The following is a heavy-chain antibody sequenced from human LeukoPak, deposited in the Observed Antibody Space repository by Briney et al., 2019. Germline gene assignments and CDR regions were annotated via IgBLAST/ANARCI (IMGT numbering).Heavy chain of an antibody. CDR1: GDSISSDY. CDR3: ALAGVGATGDY. Sequence: PSETLSLTCSVSGDSISSDYWSWIRQPPGKGLEWIGYIYRIGNTDYDPSLKSRVTISVDTSKNQFSLKLSSVTAADTAVYYCALAGVGATGDYWGQGTLVTVSS. V-gene: IGHV4-59*12. D-gene: IGHD1-26*01. J-gene: IGHJ4*02. CDR2: IYRIGNT.